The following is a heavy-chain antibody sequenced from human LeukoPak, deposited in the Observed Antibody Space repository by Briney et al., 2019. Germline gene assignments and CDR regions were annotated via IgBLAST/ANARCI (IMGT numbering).Heavy chain of an antibody. CDR1: EFTFSSYA. V-gene: IGHV3-23*01. CDR3: GKDQGNGDYYRNYYYMEV. J-gene: IGHJ6*03. D-gene: IGHD4-17*01. Sequence: GGSLRLSCVASEFTFSSYAVSWVRQAPGKGREWVSFMSYNGGRVHYADSVKGRFTISRDKSRNTVYLQMNSLRAEDTAVYYCGKDQGNGDYYRNYYYMEVWGKGTTVIVSS. CDR2: MSYNGGRV.